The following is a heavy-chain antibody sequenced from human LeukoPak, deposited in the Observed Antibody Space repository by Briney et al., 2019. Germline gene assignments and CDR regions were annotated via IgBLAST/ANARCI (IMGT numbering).Heavy chain of an antibody. J-gene: IGHJ4*02. V-gene: IGHV4-59*01. CDR1: GGSISSYY. CDR3: ARGGAYSYGYPLEY. CDR2: IYYSGST. Sequence: SETLSLTCTVSGGSISSYYWSWIRQPPGKGLEWIGYIYYSGSTNYNPPLKSRVTISVDTSKNQFSLKLSSVTAADTAVYYCARGGAYSYGYPLEYWGQGTLVTVSS. D-gene: IGHD5-18*01.